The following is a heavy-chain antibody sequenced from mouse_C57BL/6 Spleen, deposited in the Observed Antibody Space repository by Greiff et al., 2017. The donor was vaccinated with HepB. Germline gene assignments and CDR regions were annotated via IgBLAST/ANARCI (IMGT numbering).Heavy chain of an antibody. CDR3: ARWLDGDSSYYFAY. D-gene: IGHD2-13*01. V-gene: IGHV1-61*01. J-gene: IGHJ2*01. CDR1: GYTFTSYW. CDR2: IYPSDSET. Sequence: QVQLQQPGAELVRPGSSVKLSCKASGYTFTSYWMDWVKQRPGQGLEWIGNIYPSDSETHYNQKFKDKATLTVDKSSSTAYMQLSRLTSEDSAVYYCARWLDGDSSYYFAYWGQGTTLTVSS.